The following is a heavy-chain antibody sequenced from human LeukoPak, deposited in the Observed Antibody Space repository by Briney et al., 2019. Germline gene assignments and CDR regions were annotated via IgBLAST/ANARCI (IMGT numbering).Heavy chain of an antibody. D-gene: IGHD3-10*01. Sequence: SETLSLTCTVSGGSISSSSYYWGWIRQPPGKGLEWIGSIYYSGSTYYNPSLKSRVTISVDTSKNQFSLKLSSVTAADTAVYYCARGLWPRDYWGQGTLVTVSS. V-gene: IGHV4-39*01. CDR3: ARGLWPRDY. CDR2: IYYSGST. J-gene: IGHJ4*02. CDR1: GGSISSSSYY.